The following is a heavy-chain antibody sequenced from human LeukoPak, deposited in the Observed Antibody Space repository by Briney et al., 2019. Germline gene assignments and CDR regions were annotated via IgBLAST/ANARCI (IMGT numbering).Heavy chain of an antibody. CDR3: ARDGRGQWGLQLWLLDYYYGMDV. V-gene: IGHV3-7*01. J-gene: IGHJ6*02. CDR2: IKQDGSEK. Sequence: RWALRLSCAASGFTFSSYWMSWVRQAPGTGLEWVANIKQDGSEKYYVDSVKGRFTISRNNAKNSLYLQLNGLRAEHTAVYYCARDGRGQWGLQLWLLDYYYGMDVWGQGTTVTGSS. D-gene: IGHD5-18*01. CDR1: GFTFSSYW.